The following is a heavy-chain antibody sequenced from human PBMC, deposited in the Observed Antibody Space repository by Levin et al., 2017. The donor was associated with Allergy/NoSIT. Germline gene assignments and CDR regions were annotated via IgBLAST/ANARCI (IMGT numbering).Heavy chain of an antibody. CDR3: AKDNALGYSYGYGVY. J-gene: IGHJ4*02. Sequence: GGSLRLSCAASGFTFSSYGMHWVRQAPGKGLEWVAVISYDGSNKYYADSVKGRFTISRDNSKNTLYLQMNRLRAEDTAVYYCAKDNALGYSYGYGVYWGQGTLVTVSS. CDR1: GFTFSSYG. V-gene: IGHV3-30*18. D-gene: IGHD5-18*01. CDR2: ISYDGSNK.